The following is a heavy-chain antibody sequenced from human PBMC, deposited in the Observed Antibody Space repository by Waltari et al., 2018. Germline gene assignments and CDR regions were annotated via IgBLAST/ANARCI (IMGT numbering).Heavy chain of an antibody. Sequence: QVQLQESGPGLVKPSETLSLTCAVSGYSISSGYYWGWIRQPPGKGLEWIGSIYHSGSTYYNPSLNSRVTISVDTSKNQFSLKLSSVTAADTAVYYCARWEGSGWSDYWGQGTLVTVSP. CDR1: GYSISSGYY. J-gene: IGHJ4*02. CDR2: IYHSGST. D-gene: IGHD6-19*01. V-gene: IGHV4-38-2*01. CDR3: ARWEGSGWSDY.